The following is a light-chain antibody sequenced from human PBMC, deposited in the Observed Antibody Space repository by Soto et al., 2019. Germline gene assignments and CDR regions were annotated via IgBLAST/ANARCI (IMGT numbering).Light chain of an antibody. CDR3: QSYDSNLSEV. CDR1: GSNIGAGYG. J-gene: IGLJ1*01. Sequence: QSVLTQPPSVPGAPGQTVTISCTGSGSNIGAGYGVQWYQQLPGTAPRLLIYGSDDRPSGVPDRFSASVSGNSASLAITGLQTGGEAVYYCQSYDSNLSEVFGPGTKVTVL. V-gene: IGLV1-40*01. CDR2: GSD.